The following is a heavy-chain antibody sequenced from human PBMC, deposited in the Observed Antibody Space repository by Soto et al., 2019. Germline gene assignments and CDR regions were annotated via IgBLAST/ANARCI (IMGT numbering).Heavy chain of an antibody. Sequence: SETLSLTCAVYGGSFSGYYWSWIRQPPGKGLEWIGEINHSGSTNYNPSLKSRVTISVDTSKNQFSLKLSSVTAADTAVYYCARGLRHMVRGIRKFDPWGQGTLVTVSS. CDR2: INHSGST. CDR3: ARGLRHMVRGIRKFDP. V-gene: IGHV4-34*01. J-gene: IGHJ5*02. CDR1: GGSFSGYY. D-gene: IGHD3-10*01.